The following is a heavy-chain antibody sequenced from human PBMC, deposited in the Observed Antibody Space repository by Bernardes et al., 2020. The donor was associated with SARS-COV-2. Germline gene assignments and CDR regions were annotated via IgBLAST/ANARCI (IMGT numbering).Heavy chain of an antibody. D-gene: IGHD4-4*01. Sequence: SETLSLTCTVSGGSISSYYWSWIRQPPGKGLEWIGYIYYSGSTNYNPSLKSRVTISVDTSKNQFSLKLSSVTAADTAVYYCARVLQYPGWFDPWGQGTLVTVSS. V-gene: IGHV4-59*01. CDR1: GGSISSYY. J-gene: IGHJ5*02. CDR2: IYYSGST. CDR3: ARVLQYPGWFDP.